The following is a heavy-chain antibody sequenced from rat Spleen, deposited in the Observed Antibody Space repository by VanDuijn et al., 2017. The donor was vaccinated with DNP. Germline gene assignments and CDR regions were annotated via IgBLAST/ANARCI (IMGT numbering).Heavy chain of an antibody. D-gene: IGHD1-4*01. Sequence: EVQLVETGGGLVQPGGSLKLSCVASGFTFSNYWMYWIRQAPGKGLEWVASIPGSGGSTYYPDSVRGRFTISRDNAKNTLNLQMNSLRSEDTATYYCVRSIPGIKGFYFDYWGQGVMVTVSS. CDR1: GFTFSNYW. V-gene: IGHV5-31*01. CDR3: VRSIPGIKGFYFDY. CDR2: IPGSGGST. J-gene: IGHJ2*01.